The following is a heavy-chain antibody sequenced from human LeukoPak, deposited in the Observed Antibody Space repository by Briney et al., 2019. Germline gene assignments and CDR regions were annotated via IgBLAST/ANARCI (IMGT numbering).Heavy chain of an antibody. J-gene: IGHJ4*02. Sequence: GGSLRLSCAASGFTFSSYGMSWVRQAPGKGLEWVSAISGSGGSKYYADSVKGRFAISRDNSKNTLNLQMNSLRAEDTAVYYCAIVVVTAIPTSYHSWGQGTLVTVSS. D-gene: IGHD2-21*02. CDR3: AIVVVTAIPTSYHS. V-gene: IGHV3-23*01. CDR2: ISGSGGSK. CDR1: GFTFSSYG.